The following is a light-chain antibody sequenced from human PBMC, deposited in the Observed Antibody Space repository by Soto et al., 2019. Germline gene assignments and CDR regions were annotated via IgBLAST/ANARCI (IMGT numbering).Light chain of an antibody. J-gene: IGLJ1*01. V-gene: IGLV2-14*01. CDR2: EVS. CDR3: SSYTSTSTPCV. CDR1: SSDVGGYNY. Sequence: QSALTQPASVSGSPGQSITISCTGTSSDVGGYNYVSWYQLHPGKAPKLIIYEVSDRPSGASNHFSGYKSGNTASLTISGLQAEDEADYYCSSYTSTSTPCVFGTGTKLTVL.